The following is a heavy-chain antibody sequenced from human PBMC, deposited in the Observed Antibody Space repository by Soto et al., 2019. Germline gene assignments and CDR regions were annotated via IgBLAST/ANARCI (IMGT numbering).Heavy chain of an antibody. V-gene: IGHV4-34*01. CDR2: INHSGST. J-gene: IGHJ4*02. CDR1: GGSFSGYY. CDR3: ARVRYYDFWSGYQRGYSGYDPGHFDY. D-gene: IGHD3-3*01. Sequence: SETLSLTCAVYGGSFSGYYWSWIRQPPGKGLEWIGEINHSGSTNYNPSLKSRVTISVDTSKNQFSLKLSSVTAADTAVYYCARVRYYDFWSGYQRGYSGYDPGHFDYWGQGTLVTVSS.